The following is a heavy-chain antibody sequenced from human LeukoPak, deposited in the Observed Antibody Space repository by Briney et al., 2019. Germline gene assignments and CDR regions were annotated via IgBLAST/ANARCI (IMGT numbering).Heavy chain of an antibody. J-gene: IGHJ3*02. CDR3: ARAPGIAVYAFDI. CDR1: GGTFSSYA. CDR2: IIPIFGTA. Sequence: SVKVSCKASGGTFSSYAISWVRQAPGQGLEWMGGIIPIFGTANYAQKFQGRVTITADESTSTAYMELSSLRSEDTAVYYCARAPGIAVYAFDIWGQGTMVTVSS. D-gene: IGHD6-19*01. V-gene: IGHV1-69*13.